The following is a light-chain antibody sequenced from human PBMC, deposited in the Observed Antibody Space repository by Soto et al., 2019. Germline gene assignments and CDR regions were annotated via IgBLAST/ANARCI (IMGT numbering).Light chain of an antibody. CDR3: QQGHNWPLT. Sequence: EIVKTQSPATLSVSPGESATLSCRASQSISSELAWYQQKPGQPPRLLIYGASTRATGVPARFTGSGSGSDLTRTISGLQSEDFAVYYCQQGHNWPLTFGQGTRLEI. V-gene: IGKV3-15*01. J-gene: IGKJ2*01. CDR1: QSISSE. CDR2: GAS.